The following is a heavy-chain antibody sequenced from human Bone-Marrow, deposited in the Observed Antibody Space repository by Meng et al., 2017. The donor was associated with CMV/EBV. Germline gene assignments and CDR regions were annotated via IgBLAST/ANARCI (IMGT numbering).Heavy chain of an antibody. J-gene: IGHJ6*02. CDR3: AKETSAFYGSRTSCNFVYYGMDV. CDR1: EFTFDDDA. D-gene: IGHD2-2*01. CDR2: ISWNSASI. Sequence: SLRLSCAASEFTFDDDATHWVRKAPGKGLERVSGISWNSASIGYADSVKGRFTISRDNAKKSLSLEMNSLRAEDTALYYFAKETSAFYGSRTSCNFVYYGMDVWGQGTTVTVSS. V-gene: IGHV3-9*01.